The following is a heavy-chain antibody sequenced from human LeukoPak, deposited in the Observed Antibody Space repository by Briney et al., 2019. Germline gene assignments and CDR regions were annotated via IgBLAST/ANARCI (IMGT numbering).Heavy chain of an antibody. V-gene: IGHV3-23*01. CDR1: GFTFSSSA. CDR3: AKGGKWDVTPFDY. D-gene: IGHD1-26*01. Sequence: GGSLRLSCAASGFTFSSSAMSWVRQVPGKGLEWVSGISASGGSTYYADSVGGRFTISRDNSKNTLYLQVNSLRAEDTAVYYCAKGGKWDVTPFDYWGQGTLVTVSS. CDR2: ISASGGST. J-gene: IGHJ4*02.